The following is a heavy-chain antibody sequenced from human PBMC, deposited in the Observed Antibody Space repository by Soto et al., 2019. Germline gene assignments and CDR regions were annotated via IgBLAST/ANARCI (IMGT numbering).Heavy chain of an antibody. Sequence: GGSLRLSCAASEFSFSSYAMRWIRQAPGKGLEWVAVISFDGNIIHYADSVKGRFIISRDNSKNTLYLQMHSLSGEDTAAYYCARTFDTITYYFDYWGQGTLVTVSS. J-gene: IGHJ4*02. CDR2: ISFDGNII. CDR1: EFSFSSYA. D-gene: IGHD3-9*01. V-gene: IGHV3-30-3*01. CDR3: ARTFDTITYYFDY.